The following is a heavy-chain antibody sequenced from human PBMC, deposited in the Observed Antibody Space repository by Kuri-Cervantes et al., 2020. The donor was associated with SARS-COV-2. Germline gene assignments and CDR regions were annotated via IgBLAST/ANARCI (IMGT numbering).Heavy chain of an antibody. CDR3: AMGAANSYMDV. CDR1: GFSLTNYA. D-gene: IGHD3-16*01. J-gene: IGHJ6*03. Sequence: GGSLRLSCGASGFSLTNYAIHWVRQAPGKGLEWVSVIWYDGKNEYCAGSVKGRFNISRDTSKNTVSLHMNSLRAEDTAMYYCAMGAANSYMDVWGRGTTVTVSS. CDR2: IWYDGKNE. V-gene: IGHV3-33*08.